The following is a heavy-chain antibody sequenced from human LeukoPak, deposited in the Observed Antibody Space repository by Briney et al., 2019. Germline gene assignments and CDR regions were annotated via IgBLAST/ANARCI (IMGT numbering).Heavy chain of an antibody. CDR2: IKQDGSEK. CDR3: AKDSSSWLQYFDY. D-gene: IGHD6-13*01. J-gene: IGHJ4*02. V-gene: IGHV3-7*03. Sequence: PGGSLRLSCAASGFTFSSYWMSWVRQAPGKGLEWVANIKQDGSEKHYVDSVKGRFTISRDNAKNSLYLQLNSLRAEDTAVYYCAKDSSSWLQYFDYWGQGTLVTVSS. CDR1: GFTFSSYW.